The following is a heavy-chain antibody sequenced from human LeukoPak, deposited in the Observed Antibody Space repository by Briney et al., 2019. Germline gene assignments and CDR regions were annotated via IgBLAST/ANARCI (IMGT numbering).Heavy chain of an antibody. CDR2: IRYDGNNK. Sequence: GGSLRLSCAASGFPFSDYVMHWVRQAPGKGLEWVAVIRYDGNNKYYADSVKGRFTISRDNSKNMLYLQMNSLGTEDTAVYYCARDRLLWFGELLSPTFDYWGQGTLVTVSS. D-gene: IGHD3-10*01. J-gene: IGHJ4*02. CDR1: GFPFSDYV. V-gene: IGHV3-30*02. CDR3: ARDRLLWFGELLSPTFDY.